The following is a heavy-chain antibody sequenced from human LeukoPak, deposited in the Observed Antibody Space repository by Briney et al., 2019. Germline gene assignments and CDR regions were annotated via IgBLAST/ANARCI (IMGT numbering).Heavy chain of an antibody. D-gene: IGHD5-24*01. CDR1: GYRFTSYW. CDR3: ARLGDGYNYY. Sequence: GESLNTSWKGSGYRFTSYWITWVRQMPGKGLEWMGRIDPSDSYTNYSPSFQVHVTISADKSISTAYLQWSSLKASDTAMYYCARLGDGYNYYWGQGTLVTVSS. J-gene: IGHJ4*02. V-gene: IGHV5-10-1*01. CDR2: IDPSDSYT.